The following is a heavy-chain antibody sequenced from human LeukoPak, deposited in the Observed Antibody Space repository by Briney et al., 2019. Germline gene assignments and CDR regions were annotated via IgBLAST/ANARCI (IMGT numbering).Heavy chain of an antibody. Sequence: PGGSLRLSCAASGFTFSTYAMTWVRQAPGKGLEWVSGINSNGDEIYYADSVRGRFTISRDNSNNALYLQMDSLRAEDTAVYYCARVVDYGDYFDYWGQGTLVTVSS. CDR3: ARVVDYGDYFDY. V-gene: IGHV3-23*01. D-gene: IGHD4-17*01. CDR2: INSNGDEI. J-gene: IGHJ4*02. CDR1: GFTFSTYA.